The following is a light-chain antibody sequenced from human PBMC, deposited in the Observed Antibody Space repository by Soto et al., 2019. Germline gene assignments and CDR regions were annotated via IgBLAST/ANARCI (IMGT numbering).Light chain of an antibody. CDR2: DVR. Sequence: QSALTQPASVSGSPGQSITISCTGTSSDVGGYNFVSWYQQHPGKAPKLMIYDVRNRPSGVSNRFSGSKSVNTASLTISGLQAEDEADYYCSSYTGISTNVFGTGTKLTVL. V-gene: IGLV2-14*01. CDR1: SSDVGGYNF. J-gene: IGLJ1*01. CDR3: SSYTGISTNV.